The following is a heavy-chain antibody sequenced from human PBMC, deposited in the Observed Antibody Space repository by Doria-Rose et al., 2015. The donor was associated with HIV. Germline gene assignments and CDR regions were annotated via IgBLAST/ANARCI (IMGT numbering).Heavy chain of an antibody. CDR3: AKAPIIGPKYYFYMDV. Sequence: VQLVQSGGGLVQPGRSLRLSCVGSGFSFESYAMHWVRLAPGTGLEWVAGISWDSGAKGNADSVEGRFTICRDNAKKSVYLEMRSLRPEDTAFYYCAKAPIIGPKYYFYMDVWGKGTSVTVSS. CDR1: GFSFESYA. V-gene: IGHV3-9*01. CDR2: ISWDSGAK. D-gene: IGHD3-3*01. J-gene: IGHJ6*03.